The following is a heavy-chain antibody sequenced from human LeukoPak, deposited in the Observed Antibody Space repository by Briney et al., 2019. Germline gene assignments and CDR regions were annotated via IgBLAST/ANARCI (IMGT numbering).Heavy chain of an antibody. V-gene: IGHV4-34*01. CDR1: GGSFSGYY. J-gene: IGHJ5*02. D-gene: IGHD3-9*01. CDR3: ARATTDYDILTGYLNWFDP. CDR2: INHSGST. Sequence: KPSETLSLTCAVYGGSFSGYYWSWIRQPPGKGLEWIGEINHSGSTNYNPSLKSRVTISVDTSKNQFSLKLSSVTAADTAVYYCARATTDYDILTGYLNWFDPWGRGTLVTVSS.